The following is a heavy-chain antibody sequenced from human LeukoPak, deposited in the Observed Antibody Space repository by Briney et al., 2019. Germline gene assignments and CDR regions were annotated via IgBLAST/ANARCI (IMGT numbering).Heavy chain of an antibody. CDR2: MNPNSGNT. V-gene: IGHV1-8*02. CDR1: GYTFTGYC. Sequence: GASVKVSCKASGYTFTGYCIHWVRQATGQGLEWMGWMNPNSGNTGYAQKFQGRVTMTRNTSISTAYMELSSLRSEDTAVYYCARATRITMVRGVPQPFNYWGQGTLVTVSS. CDR3: ARATRITMVRGVPQPFNY. J-gene: IGHJ4*02. D-gene: IGHD3-10*01.